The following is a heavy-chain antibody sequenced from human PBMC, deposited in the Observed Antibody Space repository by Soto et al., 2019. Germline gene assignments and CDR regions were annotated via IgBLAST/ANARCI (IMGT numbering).Heavy chain of an antibody. D-gene: IGHD3-10*01. J-gene: IGHJ6*02. V-gene: IGHV1-2*04. Sequence: ASVKVSCKASGYTFTGYYMHWVRQAPGQGLEWMGWINPNSGGTNYAQKFQGWVTMTRDTSISTAYMELSRLRSDDTAVYYCARYIQARVPIGMDVWGQGTTVTFSS. CDR3: ARYIQARVPIGMDV. CDR1: GYTFTGYY. CDR2: INPNSGGT.